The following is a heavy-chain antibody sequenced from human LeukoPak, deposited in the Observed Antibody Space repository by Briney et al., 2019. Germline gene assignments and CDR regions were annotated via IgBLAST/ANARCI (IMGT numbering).Heavy chain of an antibody. Sequence: SGESQKISCKGSGYTFSSYWIGWARQMPGKGLEWMGIICTSGSDDSVSPSLPGQVTISDDTSNGTAYLQWSSLKASDTAIYYCARQNDFRLDYWGQGTLVTVSS. D-gene: IGHD3-3*01. CDR1: GYTFSSYW. V-gene: IGHV5-51*01. CDR2: ICTSGSDD. J-gene: IGHJ4*02. CDR3: ARQNDFRLDY.